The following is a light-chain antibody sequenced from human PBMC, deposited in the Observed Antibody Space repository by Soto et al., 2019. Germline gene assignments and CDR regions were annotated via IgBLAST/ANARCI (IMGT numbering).Light chain of an antibody. CDR1: SSEVGGFEY. V-gene: IGLV2-14*01. CDR2: DVT. J-gene: IGLJ1*01. Sequence: QSVLSQPASVSGSPGQSITISCTGTSSEVGGFEYVSWYQHHPGKAPKLIIYDVTQRPSGVSNRFSGSKSGNTASLTISGIQAEDEGDYYCGSITRSSTSVFGTGTKLTVL. CDR3: GSITRSSTSV.